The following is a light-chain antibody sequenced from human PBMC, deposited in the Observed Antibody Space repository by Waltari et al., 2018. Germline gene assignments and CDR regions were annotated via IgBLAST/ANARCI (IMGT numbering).Light chain of an antibody. Sequence: QSVLTQPPSLSGAPGQRVTFSCTGSSSNLGAGYYVHWYQQLPGTAPKLLIYDNDNRPSGVPDRFSGSKSGTSASLAITGLQAEDEADYYCQSYDTTLRGSIFGGGTKLTVL. CDR1: SSNLGAGYY. V-gene: IGLV1-40*01. CDR2: DND. J-gene: IGLJ2*01. CDR3: QSYDTTLRGSI.